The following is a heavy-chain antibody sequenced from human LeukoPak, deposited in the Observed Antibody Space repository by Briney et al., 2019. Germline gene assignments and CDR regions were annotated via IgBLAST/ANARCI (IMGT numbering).Heavy chain of an antibody. CDR1: GFNFSNYD. CDR2: IRYDGSDK. CDR3: AKGDTS. V-gene: IGHV3-30*02. D-gene: IGHD2-21*02. Sequence: PGGSLRLPCAASGFNFSNYDMHWVRQAPGKGLEWVAFIRYDGSDKYYADSVKGRFTISRDNSKNTLYLQMNSLRTEDTAVYYCAKGDTSWGQGTLVTVSS. J-gene: IGHJ5*02.